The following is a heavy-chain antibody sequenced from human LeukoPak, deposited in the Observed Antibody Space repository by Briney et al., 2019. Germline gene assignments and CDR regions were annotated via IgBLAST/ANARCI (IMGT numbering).Heavy chain of an antibody. D-gene: IGHD3-3*01. J-gene: IGHJ5*02. CDR1: GYSISSGYY. CDR2: IYYSGST. V-gene: IGHV4-38-2*02. CDR3: ARGRYDFWSGYYTGWFDP. Sequence: SETLSLTCTVSGYSISSGYYWGWIRQPPGKGLEWIGSIYYSGSTYYNPSLKSRVTISVDTSKNQFSLQLSSVTAADTAVYYCARGRYDFWSGYYTGWFDPWGQGTLVTVSS.